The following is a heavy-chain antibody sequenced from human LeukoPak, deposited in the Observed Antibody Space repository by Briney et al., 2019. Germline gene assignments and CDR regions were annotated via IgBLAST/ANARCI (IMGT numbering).Heavy chain of an antibody. V-gene: IGHV3-30*02. J-gene: IGHJ4*02. CDR1: GFTFSTYG. CDR3: ARVVDHDYGDYYLDY. Sequence: PGGSLRLSCAASGFTFSTYGMHWVRQAPGKGLEWVAFIRYDGSNKYYADSVKGRFTISRDNAKNSLYLQMNSLRAEDTAVYYCARVVDHDYGDYYLDYWGQGTLVTVSS. D-gene: IGHD4-17*01. CDR2: IRYDGSNK.